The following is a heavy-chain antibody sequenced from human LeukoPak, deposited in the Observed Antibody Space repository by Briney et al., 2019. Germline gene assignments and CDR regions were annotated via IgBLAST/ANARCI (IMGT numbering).Heavy chain of an antibody. V-gene: IGHV4-30-4*08. D-gene: IGHD6-13*01. Sequence: SQTLSLTCTVSGGSISSGDYYWGWIRQPPGKGLEWMGYIYYSGSTYYNPSLKGRLTISVDTSKNQFSLKLSSVTAPDTAVYYCARAPLRSWAFDYWGQGTLVTVSS. CDR3: ARAPLRSWAFDY. CDR1: GGSISSGDYY. CDR2: IYYSGST. J-gene: IGHJ4*02.